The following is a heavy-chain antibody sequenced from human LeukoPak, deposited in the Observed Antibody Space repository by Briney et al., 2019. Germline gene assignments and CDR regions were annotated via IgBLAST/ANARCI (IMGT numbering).Heavy chain of an antibody. CDR2: ISPTTAYI. CDR3: VSSLHGFSYGPGY. J-gene: IGHJ4*02. CDR1: GFNFSAYT. D-gene: IGHD3-10*01. V-gene: IGHV3-21*01. Sequence: GGSLRLSCATSGFNFSAYTMNWVRQAPGKGLDLVSSISPTTAYIHYADSMKGRFTISRDNARRSLYLQMNSLRVEDTAMYYCVSSLHGFSYGPGYWGQGTLVIVSS.